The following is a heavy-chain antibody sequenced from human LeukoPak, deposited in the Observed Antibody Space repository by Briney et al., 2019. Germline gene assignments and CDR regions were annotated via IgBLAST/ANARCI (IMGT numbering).Heavy chain of an antibody. CDR3: TTGGQLWIDP. D-gene: IGHD5-18*01. CDR2: INSDGSST. J-gene: IGHJ5*02. V-gene: IGHV3-74*01. CDR1: GFTFSSYW. Sequence: PGGSLRLSCAASGFTFSSYWMHWVRQAPGKGLVWVSRINSDGSSTSYADSVKGRFTISRDNAKNTLYLQMNSLKTEDTAVYYCTTGGQLWIDPWGQGTLVTVSS.